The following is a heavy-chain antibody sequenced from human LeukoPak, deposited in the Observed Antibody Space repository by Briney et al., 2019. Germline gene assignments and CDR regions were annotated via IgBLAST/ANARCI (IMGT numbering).Heavy chain of an antibody. V-gene: IGHV3-48*04. CDR1: GFTFSAYA. D-gene: IGHD3-9*01. CDR3: ARVLYYDFLTGNFDY. J-gene: IGHJ4*02. CDR2: ISGSGSTI. Sequence: GGSLRLSCAASGFTFSAYAMSWVRQAPGKGLEWVSYISGSGSTIYYADSVKGRFTISRDNAKNSLYLQMNSLRAEDTAVYYCARVLYYDFLTGNFDYWGQGTLVTVSS.